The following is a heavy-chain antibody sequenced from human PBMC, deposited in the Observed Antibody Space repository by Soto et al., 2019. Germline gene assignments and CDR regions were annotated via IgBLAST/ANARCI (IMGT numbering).Heavy chain of an antibody. J-gene: IGHJ4*02. CDR2: ITGASGDT. Sequence: PGGSLRLSCAASGFTFYNYVMSWVRQAPGKGLEWVSAITGASGDTYYADSVKGRFTISRDNSDNTLYLQVTSLRAEDTAVYYCAKGSASSRPYYFDSWGQGTLVTVSS. D-gene: IGHD6-6*01. V-gene: IGHV3-23*01. CDR3: AKGSASSRPYYFDS. CDR1: GFTFYNYV.